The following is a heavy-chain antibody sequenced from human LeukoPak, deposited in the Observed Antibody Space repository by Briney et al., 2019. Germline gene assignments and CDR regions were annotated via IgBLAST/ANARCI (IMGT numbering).Heavy chain of an antibody. CDR3: ARDVGDIVTVPAAISVP. V-gene: IGHV1-18*01. CDR2: ISVYNGNT. D-gene: IGHD2-2*01. CDR1: GYTFSSYG. J-gene: IGHJ5*02. Sequence: ASVKVSCKASGYTFSSYGISWVRQAPGQGLEWMGWISVYNGNTNYAQMVQGRVTMTTDTSTSRAYMEVRSLRSGDTAMYYCARDVGDIVTVPAAISVPWGQGTLVTVSS.